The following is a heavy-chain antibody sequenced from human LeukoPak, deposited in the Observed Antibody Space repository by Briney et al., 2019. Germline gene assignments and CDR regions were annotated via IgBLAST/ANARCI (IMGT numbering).Heavy chain of an antibody. D-gene: IGHD3-16*02. Sequence: SETLSLTCAVYGGSFSGYYWSWIRQPPGKGLEWIGEINHSGSTNYNPSLKSRVTISVDTSKNQFSLKLSSLTAADTAVYYCARGGRDYDYVWGSYRYRSYFAYGGQGTLVTVSS. J-gene: IGHJ4*02. CDR3: ARGGRDYDYVWGSYRYRSYFAY. CDR1: GGSFSGYY. CDR2: INHSGST. V-gene: IGHV4-34*01.